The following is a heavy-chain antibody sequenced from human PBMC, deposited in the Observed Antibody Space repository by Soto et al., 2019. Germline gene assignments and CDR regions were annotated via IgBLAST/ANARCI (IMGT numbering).Heavy chain of an antibody. J-gene: IGHJ4*02. CDR2: ISTAGGTT. CDR1: GDTFNSYV. D-gene: IGHD5-12*01. Sequence: QVQLVQSGPEVKKPGSSVKVSCKASGDTFNSYVITWVRQAPGQGLEWLGGISTAGGTTSYAQNFQDRLTITADEAATTAHMELSSLPSDDTAMDYCKRSYGYTFGGSLDNWGQGTLVNVSS. CDR3: KRSYGYTFGGSLDN. V-gene: IGHV1-69*01.